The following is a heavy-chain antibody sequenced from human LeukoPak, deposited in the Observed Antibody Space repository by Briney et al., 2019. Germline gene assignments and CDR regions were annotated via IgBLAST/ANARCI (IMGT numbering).Heavy chain of an antibody. J-gene: IGHJ4*02. Sequence: GASVKVSCKASGYTFTSYYMHWVRRAPGQGLEWMGIINPSGGSTSYAQKFQGRVTMTRDTSTSTVYMELSSLRSEDTAVYYCASGIRVEMATPGGLGYWGQGTLVTVSS. D-gene: IGHD5-24*01. CDR2: INPSGGST. CDR3: ASGIRVEMATPGGLGY. CDR1: GYTFTSYY. V-gene: IGHV1-46*01.